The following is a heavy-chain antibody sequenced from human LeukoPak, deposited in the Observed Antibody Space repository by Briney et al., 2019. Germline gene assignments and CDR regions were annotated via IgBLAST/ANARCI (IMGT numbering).Heavy chain of an antibody. D-gene: IGHD6-19*01. V-gene: IGHV4-39*01. Sequence: SETLSLTCSVSGDSISSGSYSWDWIRQPPGKGLEWIGSVYYSGNTYYNPSLKSRVTISVDTSRNQFSLKLSSVTAADTAVYYCASLTVAGTYYFDYWGQGTLVTVSS. CDR3: ASLTVAGTYYFDY. CDR1: GDSISSGSYS. J-gene: IGHJ4*02. CDR2: VYYSGNT.